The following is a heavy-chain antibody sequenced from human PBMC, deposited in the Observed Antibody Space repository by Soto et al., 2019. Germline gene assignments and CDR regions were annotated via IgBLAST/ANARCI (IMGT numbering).Heavy chain of an antibody. J-gene: IGHJ4*02. CDR3: ARATQSYYDTSGYYSYVH. D-gene: IGHD3-22*01. V-gene: IGHV3-21*04. Sequence: ETLSLSCAASGFPFDDYNMNWVRQAPGQGLEWVSSISSSSTYINYADSVKGRFTISRDNAKNSLHLQMHSLRAEDTAFYFCARATQSYYDTSGYYSYVHWGQGAQVTVSS. CDR2: ISSSSTYI. CDR1: GFPFDDYN.